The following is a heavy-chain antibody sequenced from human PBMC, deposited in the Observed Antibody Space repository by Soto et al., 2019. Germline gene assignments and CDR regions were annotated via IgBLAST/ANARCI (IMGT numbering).Heavy chain of an antibody. CDR3: ARETTVTTGRGYYMDV. V-gene: IGHV4-39*01. CDR1: GGSISSSSYY. Sequence: SETLSLTCTVSGGSISSSSYYWGWIRQPPGKGLEWIGSIYYSGSTYYNPSLKSRVTISVDTSKNQFSLKLSSVTAADTAVYYCARETTVTTGRGYYMDVWGKVTTVTVSS. CDR2: IYYSGST. J-gene: IGHJ6*03. D-gene: IGHD4-17*01.